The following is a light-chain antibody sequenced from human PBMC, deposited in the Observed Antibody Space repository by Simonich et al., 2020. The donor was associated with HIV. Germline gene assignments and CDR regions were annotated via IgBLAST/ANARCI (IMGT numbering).Light chain of an antibody. CDR2: DAS. Sequence: EIVMTQSPATLSVSPGERSTLSCRTSQSVSSNFAWYQQKPGQATRLLIYDASNRATGIPARFSGSGSGTDFTLTISSLEPEDFAVYYCQQRSNWYTFGQGTKLEIK. CDR3: QQRSNWYT. J-gene: IGKJ2*01. CDR1: QSVSSN. V-gene: IGKV3-11*01.